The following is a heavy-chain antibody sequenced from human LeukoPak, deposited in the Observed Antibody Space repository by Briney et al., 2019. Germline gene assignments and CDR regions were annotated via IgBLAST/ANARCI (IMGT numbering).Heavy chain of an antibody. CDR1: GGSITSSDYY. D-gene: IGHD3-10*01. J-gene: IGHJ6*02. Sequence: PSETLSLTCTVSGGSITSSDYYWAWIRQPPGKGLEWIGYIYYSGSTNYNPSLKSRVTISVDTSKNQFSLKLSSVTAADTAVYFCARDRHGSGRVRFYYGMDVWGQGTTVTVSS. CDR3: ARDRHGSGRVRFYYGMDV. V-gene: IGHV4-61*08. CDR2: IYYSGST.